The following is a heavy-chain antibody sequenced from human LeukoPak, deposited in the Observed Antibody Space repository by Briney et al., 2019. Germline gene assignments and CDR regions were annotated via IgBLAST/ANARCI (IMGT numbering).Heavy chain of an antibody. V-gene: IGHV3-43*02. CDR3: AKDGLITMVRGVIDY. CDR1: GFTFDDYA. CDR2: ISGDGGST. D-gene: IGHD3-10*01. Sequence: GRSPRLSCAASGFTFDDYAMHWVRQAPGKGLEWVSLISGDGGSTYYADSVKGRFTISRDNSKNSLYLQMNSLRTEDTALYYCAKDGLITMVRGVIDYWGQGTLVTVSS. J-gene: IGHJ4*02.